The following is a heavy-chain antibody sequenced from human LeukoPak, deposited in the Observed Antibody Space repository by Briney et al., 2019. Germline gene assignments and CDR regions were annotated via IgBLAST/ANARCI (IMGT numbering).Heavy chain of an antibody. J-gene: IGHJ6*02. Sequence: ASVKVSCRASGYTFTSYDINWVRQATGQGLEWMGWMNPNSGNTGYAQKFQGRVTMTRNTSISTAYMELSSLRSEDTAVYYCAREGWRDYYYYGMDVWGQGTTVTVSS. CDR2: MNPNSGNT. CDR3: AREGWRDYYYYGMDV. D-gene: IGHD3-3*01. CDR1: GYTFTSYD. V-gene: IGHV1-8*01.